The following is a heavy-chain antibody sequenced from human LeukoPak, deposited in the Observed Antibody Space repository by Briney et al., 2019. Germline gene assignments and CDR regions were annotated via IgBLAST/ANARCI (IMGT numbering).Heavy chain of an antibody. CDR3: AKSSYLGSYYYYGMDV. D-gene: IGHD2/OR15-2a*01. J-gene: IGHJ6*02. Sequence: GGSLRLSCAASGFTFSSYAMSWVRQAPGKGLKWVSVISSNGDTTYNAESVKGRFTISRDNSKNTLYLQMNSLRAEDTAVYYCAKSSYLGSYYYYGMDVWGQGTTVTVSS. CDR1: GFTFSSYA. CDR2: ISSNGDTT. V-gene: IGHV3-23*01.